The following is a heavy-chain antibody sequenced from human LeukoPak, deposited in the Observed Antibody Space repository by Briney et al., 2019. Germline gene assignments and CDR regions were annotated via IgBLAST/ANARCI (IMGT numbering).Heavy chain of an antibody. CDR3: ARHSDRTAYTAKGFDY. V-gene: IGHV4-39*01. CDR2: IYYSGTT. Sequence: SETLSLTCSVSGGSISSSDHFWGWIRQPPGKGPEWIGSIYYSGTTYYNPSLKSRVTISVDMSKNQFSLKLSSVTAADTAVYYCARHSDRTAYTAKGFDYWGQGTLVTVSS. J-gene: IGHJ4*02. CDR1: GGSISSSDHF. D-gene: IGHD2-21*02.